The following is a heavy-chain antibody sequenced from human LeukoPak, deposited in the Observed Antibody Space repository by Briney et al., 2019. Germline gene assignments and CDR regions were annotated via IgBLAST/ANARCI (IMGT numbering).Heavy chain of an antibody. Sequence: GGSLRLSCAASGFTFSDYYMNWVRQAPGKGLEWVSSISSTSTYIYYADSMKGRFIISRDNARNSLYLEMNSLRAEDTAVYYCARIIGISGTYPTDYWGQGTLVTVSS. J-gene: IGHJ4*02. D-gene: IGHD1-26*01. CDR3: ARIIGISGTYPTDY. V-gene: IGHV3-21*06. CDR1: GFTFSDYY. CDR2: ISSTSTYI.